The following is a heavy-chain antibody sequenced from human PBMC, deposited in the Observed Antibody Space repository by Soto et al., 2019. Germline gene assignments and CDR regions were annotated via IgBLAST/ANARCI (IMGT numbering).Heavy chain of an antibody. V-gene: IGHV4-59*01. Sequence: AETLSLTCTVSGGSISSYYWSWIRQPPGKGLEWIGDIYYSGSTNYNPSLKSRVTISVDTSKNQFSLKLSSVTAADTAVYYCAMLLLVVPAAICYLGRHVWGKGT. D-gene: IGHD2-2*01. CDR1: GGSISSYY. CDR3: AMLLLVVPAAICYLGRHV. CDR2: IYYSGST. J-gene: IGHJ6*04.